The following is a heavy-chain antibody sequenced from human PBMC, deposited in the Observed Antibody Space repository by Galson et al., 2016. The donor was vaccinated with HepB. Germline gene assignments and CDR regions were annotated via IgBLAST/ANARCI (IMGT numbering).Heavy chain of an antibody. Sequence: EPLSLTCTVSGGSISNYYWSWIRQPPGKGLEWIGYIYNSGSTNSNPSLKSRVTISVDTSKNQFSLKLSSVTAADTAVYYCARVGTTVTTQALGMDVWGQGTTVTVS. CDR1: GGSISNYY. J-gene: IGHJ6*02. D-gene: IGHD4-17*01. V-gene: IGHV4-59*01. CDR2: IYNSGST. CDR3: ARVGTTVTTQALGMDV.